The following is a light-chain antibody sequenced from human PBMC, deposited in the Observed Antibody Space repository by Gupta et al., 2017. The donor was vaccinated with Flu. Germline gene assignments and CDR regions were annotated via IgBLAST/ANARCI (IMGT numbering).Light chain of an antibody. CDR2: DDS. CDR1: NIGSKS. V-gene: IGLV3-21*02. Sequence: SYVLTQPPSLSVAPGQTARITCGGNNIGSKSVHWYQQKPGQAPVLVVYDDSDRPPGIPERFSGSNSGNTATLTISRVEAGDEADYYCQVWDSSSMVFGGGTKLTVL. CDR3: QVWDSSSMV. J-gene: IGLJ2*01.